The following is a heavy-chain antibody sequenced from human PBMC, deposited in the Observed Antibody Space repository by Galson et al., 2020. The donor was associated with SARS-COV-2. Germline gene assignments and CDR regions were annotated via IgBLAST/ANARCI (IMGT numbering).Heavy chain of an antibody. CDR3: ARPSSGHYYGAFDI. D-gene: IGHD3-22*01. V-gene: IGHV3-30*01. CDR2: ISYDGSNK. CDR1: GFTFSSYA. Sequence: GGSLRLSRAASGFTFSSYAMHWVRQAPGKGLEWVAVISYDGSNKYYADSVKGRFTISRDNSKNTLYLQMNSLRAEDTAVYYCARPSSGHYYGAFDIWGQGTMVTVSS. J-gene: IGHJ3*02.